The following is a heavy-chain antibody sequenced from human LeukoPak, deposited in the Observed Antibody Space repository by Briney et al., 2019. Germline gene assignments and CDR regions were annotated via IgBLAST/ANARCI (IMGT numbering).Heavy chain of an antibody. Sequence: ASVKVSCKTSGYTFTSCALHWVRQTPGQRLEWMGWINTAYGNTKYSQKFQGRVTIIRDTSASTAYMELSSLISEDTAVYYCVRELPRGGGSYDYWGQGTLVTVSS. V-gene: IGHV1-3*04. CDR1: GYTFTSCA. J-gene: IGHJ4*02. D-gene: IGHD2-15*01. CDR2: INTAYGNT. CDR3: VRELPRGGGSYDY.